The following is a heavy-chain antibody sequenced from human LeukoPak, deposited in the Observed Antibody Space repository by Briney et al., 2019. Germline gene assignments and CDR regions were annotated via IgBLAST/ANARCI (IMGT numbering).Heavy chain of an antibody. Sequence: PSETLSLTCTVSGGSISSYYWSWIRQPPGKGLEWIGYIYYSGSTNYNPSLKSRVTISVDTSKNQFSLKLSSVTAADTAVYYCASIAVAGPDFDYWGQGTLVTVSS. V-gene: IGHV4-59*01. J-gene: IGHJ4*02. CDR3: ASIAVAGPDFDY. CDR2: IYYSGST. D-gene: IGHD6-19*01. CDR1: GGSISSYY.